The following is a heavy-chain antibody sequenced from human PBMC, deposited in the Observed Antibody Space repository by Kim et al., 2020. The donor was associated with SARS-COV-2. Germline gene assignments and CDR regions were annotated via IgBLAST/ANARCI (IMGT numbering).Heavy chain of an antibody. CDR2: IHYSGST. CDR3: ARHLKYYYYYMDV. Sequence: SETLSLTCTVSGGSVSSSTYYWGWFRQPPGKGLEWIATIHYSGSTHYNPSLKSRATIFVDTSKNQFSLRLTSVTAADTAVYFCARHLKYYYYYMDVWGKGTTVTVSS. V-gene: IGHV4-39*01. CDR1: GGSVSSSTYY. J-gene: IGHJ6*03.